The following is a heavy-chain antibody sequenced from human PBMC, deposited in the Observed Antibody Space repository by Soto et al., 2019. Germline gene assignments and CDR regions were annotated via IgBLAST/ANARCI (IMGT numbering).Heavy chain of an antibody. J-gene: IGHJ6*02. CDR1: GYTLTELS. CDR3: ATASSGWSYGMDV. V-gene: IGHV1-24*01. Sequence: ASVKVSCKVSGYTLTELSMHWVRQAPGKGLEWMGGFDPEVGEANYAQKFQGRVTMTEDTSTDTAYMELSSLRSEDTAVYYCATASSGWSYGMDVWGQGTTVTVSS. CDR2: FDPEVGEA. D-gene: IGHD6-19*01.